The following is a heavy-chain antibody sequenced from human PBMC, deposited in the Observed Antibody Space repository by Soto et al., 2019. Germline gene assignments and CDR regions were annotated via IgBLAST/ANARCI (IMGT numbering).Heavy chain of an antibody. Sequence: ASVKVSCKASGYTFTGYYMHWVRQAPGQGLEWMGWISPDSGGTNYAQKFQGWVTMTRDTSISTAYMELSRLRSDDTAVYYCARFAVTTSAFDIWGQGTMVTVSS. CDR2: ISPDSGGT. CDR3: ARFAVTTSAFDI. D-gene: IGHD4-17*01. V-gene: IGHV1-2*04. CDR1: GYTFTGYY. J-gene: IGHJ3*02.